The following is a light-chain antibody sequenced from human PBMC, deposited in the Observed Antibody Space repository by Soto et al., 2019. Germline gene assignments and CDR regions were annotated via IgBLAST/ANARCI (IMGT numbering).Light chain of an antibody. Sequence: EIVLTQSPGTLSLSPGERATLSCRASQSVSSSYLAWYQQKPGQAPRLLIYGASSRPTGIPERFSGRGSGTDFHRIISRVEPEDFAVYYCQQYGSSQTFGQGTKVEIK. V-gene: IGKV3-20*01. CDR1: QSVSSSY. CDR2: GAS. CDR3: QQYGSSQT. J-gene: IGKJ1*01.